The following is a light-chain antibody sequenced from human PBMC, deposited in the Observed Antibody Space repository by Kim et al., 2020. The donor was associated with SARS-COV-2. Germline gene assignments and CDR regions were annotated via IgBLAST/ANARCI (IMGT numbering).Light chain of an antibody. CDR2: DDN. CDR1: NNNIGSDYY. Sequence: QCVTIFWTGTNNNIGSDYYVSWYQHHPGKAPKLLIYDDNNRPSGVSPRFSGSKSGNSATLAISGLQAEDEADYYCSSFKSSSTVDLFGGGTKLTVL. J-gene: IGLJ2*01. CDR3: SSFKSSSTVDL. V-gene: IGLV2-14*03.